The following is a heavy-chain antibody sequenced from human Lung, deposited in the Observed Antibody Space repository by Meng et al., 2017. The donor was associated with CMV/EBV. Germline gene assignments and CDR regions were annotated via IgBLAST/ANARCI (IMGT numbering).Heavy chain of an antibody. J-gene: IGHJ5*02. CDR2: ISTNTGTP. Sequence: QVQLLQTGSELKKPGASVKVSCKASGYTFSTYTINGVRQAHGRGLEWMGWISTNTGTPTYTQGFTGRFVFSLDTSVSTAYLQISSLKAEDTAVYYCARGGNFDPWGQGTLVTVSS. D-gene: IGHD2/OR15-2a*01. CDR1: GYTFSTYT. V-gene: IGHV7-4-1*02. CDR3: ARGGNFDP.